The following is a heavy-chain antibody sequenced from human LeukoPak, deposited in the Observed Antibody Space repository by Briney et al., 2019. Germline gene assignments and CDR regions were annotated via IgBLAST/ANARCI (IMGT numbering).Heavy chain of an antibody. J-gene: IGHJ3*02. Sequence: SETLSLTCTVSGGSTSSYYWSWILKPPGKILEWIRYIYYSRSTNYNPSLRSRVTISVDTSRNQFSLKPPSVTATDTAVYYCARHECTNGVCYTLAFDIWGRGTMVTVSS. CDR1: GGSTSSYY. D-gene: IGHD2-8*01. CDR2: IYYSRST. V-gene: IGHV4-59*08. CDR3: ARHECTNGVCYTLAFDI.